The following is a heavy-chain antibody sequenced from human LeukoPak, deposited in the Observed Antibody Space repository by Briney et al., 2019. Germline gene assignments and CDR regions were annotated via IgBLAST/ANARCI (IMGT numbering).Heavy chain of an antibody. D-gene: IGHD3-22*01. J-gene: IGHJ6*02. Sequence: GGSLRLSCAASGFTFSSYSMTWVRQAPGKGLEWVSSISSSSSYIYYADSVKGRFTISRDNAKNSLYLQMNSLRAEDTAVYYCARDGDSSGYYRYYYYYGMDVWGQGTTVTVS. CDR1: GFTFSSYS. CDR2: ISSSSSYI. V-gene: IGHV3-21*01. CDR3: ARDGDSSGYYRYYYYYGMDV.